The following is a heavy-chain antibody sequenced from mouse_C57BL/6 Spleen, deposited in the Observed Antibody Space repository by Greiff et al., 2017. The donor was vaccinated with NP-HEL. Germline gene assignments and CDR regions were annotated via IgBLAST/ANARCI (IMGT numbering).Heavy chain of an antibody. Sequence: VQLKESGPGMVKPSQSLSLTCTVTGYSITSGYDWHWIRHFPGNKLEWMGYISYSGSTNYNPSLKSRISITHDTSKNHFFLKLNSVTTEDTATYYCARSSNFYYAMDYWGQGTSVTVSS. J-gene: IGHJ4*01. CDR1: GYSITSGYD. V-gene: IGHV3-1*01. D-gene: IGHD2-5*01. CDR2: ISYSGST. CDR3: ARSSNFYYAMDY.